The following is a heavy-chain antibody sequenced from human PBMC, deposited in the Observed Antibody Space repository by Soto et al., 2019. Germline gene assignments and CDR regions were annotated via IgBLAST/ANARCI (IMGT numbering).Heavy chain of an antibody. CDR3: ARTTAAIHLNY. CDR2: THHSGST. Sequence: PPETLSLTCAVYGGSLSGNYWGWIRQPPGKGLEWIGETHHSGSTAYNPSLKSRVTISVDTSRNQFSLKLNSVTAADTAVYYCARTTAAIHLNYWSQGTQVTVSS. D-gene: IGHD2-21*02. J-gene: IGHJ4*02. V-gene: IGHV4-34*01. CDR1: GGSLSGNY.